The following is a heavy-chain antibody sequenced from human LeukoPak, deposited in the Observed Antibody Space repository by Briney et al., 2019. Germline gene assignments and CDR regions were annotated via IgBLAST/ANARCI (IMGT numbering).Heavy chain of an antibody. J-gene: IGHJ4*02. Sequence: SETLSLTCTVSGGSISSSSYYWGWIRQPPGEGLEWIGSLYYSGTTYYNPSLKSRVTISVDTPKNQFSLKLSSVTAADTAVYYCATKRGATPFDYWGQGTLVTISS. CDR3: ATKRGATPFDY. V-gene: IGHV4-39*01. CDR2: LYYSGTT. CDR1: GGSISSSSYY. D-gene: IGHD1-26*01.